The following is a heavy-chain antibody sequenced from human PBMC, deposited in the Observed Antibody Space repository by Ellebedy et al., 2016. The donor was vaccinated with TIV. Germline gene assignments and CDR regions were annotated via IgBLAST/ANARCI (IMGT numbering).Heavy chain of an antibody. CDR1: GASFSHYY. D-gene: IGHD1-26*01. Sequence: SETLSLTXAVYGASFSHYYWSWIRQPPGKGLEWIGEINHSGSTYYNPSLRSRVTLSVDTSKNQFSLKLSSVSAADTAVYFCARGRGGSYSIPFDYWGQGALVTVSS. CDR3: ARGRGGSYSIPFDY. J-gene: IGHJ4*02. V-gene: IGHV4-34*01. CDR2: INHSGST.